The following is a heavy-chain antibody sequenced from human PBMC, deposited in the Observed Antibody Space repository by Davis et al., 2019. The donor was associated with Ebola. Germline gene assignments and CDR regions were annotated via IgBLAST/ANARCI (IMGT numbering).Heavy chain of an antibody. CDR3: AREEDSIAVAGTSPNWFDP. CDR2: FDPEDGET. Sequence: AASVKVSCKVSGYTLTELSMHWVRQAPGKGLEWMGGFDPEDGETIYAQKFQGRVTMTEDTSTDTAYMELSSLRSEDTAVYYCAREEDSIAVAGTSPNWFDPWGQGTLVTVSS. D-gene: IGHD6-19*01. V-gene: IGHV1-24*01. CDR1: GYTLTELS. J-gene: IGHJ5*02.